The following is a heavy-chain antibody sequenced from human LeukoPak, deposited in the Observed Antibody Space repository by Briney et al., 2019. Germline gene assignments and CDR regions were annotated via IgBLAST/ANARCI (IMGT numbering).Heavy chain of an antibody. CDR2: ISGSGGST. V-gene: IGHV3-23*01. D-gene: IGHD3-9*01. CDR1: GFAFSSYA. CDR3: AKDLDDILTGYDY. J-gene: IGHJ4*02. Sequence: PGGSLRLSCAASGFAFSSYAMSWVRQAPGKGLEWVSAISGSGGSTYYADSVKGRFTISRDNSKNTLYLRMNSLRAEDTAVYYCAKDLDDILTGYDYWGQGTLVTVSS.